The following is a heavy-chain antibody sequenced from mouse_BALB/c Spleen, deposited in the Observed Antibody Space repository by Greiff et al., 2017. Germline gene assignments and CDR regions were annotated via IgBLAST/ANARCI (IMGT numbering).Heavy chain of an antibody. CDR2: IWSGGST. CDR1: GFSLTSYG. V-gene: IGHV2-2*02. J-gene: IGHJ1*01. Sequence: VQLVESGPGLVQPSQSLSITCTVSGFSLTSYGVHWVRQSPGKGLEWLGVIWSGGSTDYNAAFISRLSISKDNSKSQVFFKMNSLQANDTAIYYCARGRYGGYFDVWGAGTTVTVSA. D-gene: IGHD2-14*01. CDR3: ARGRYGGYFDV.